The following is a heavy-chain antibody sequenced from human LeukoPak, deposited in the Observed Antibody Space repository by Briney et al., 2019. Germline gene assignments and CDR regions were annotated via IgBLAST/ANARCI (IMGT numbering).Heavy chain of an antibody. CDR3: AGGAGY. Sequence: GGSLRLSCAASGFTFSSDWMSWVRQAPGKGLEWVANINQDGRDKSHVDSVRGRFTISRDNARNSLYLQMNSLRAEDTAMYYCAGGAGYWGQGTLVTVSS. J-gene: IGHJ4*02. V-gene: IGHV3-7*01. CDR2: INQDGRDK. CDR1: GFTFSSDW.